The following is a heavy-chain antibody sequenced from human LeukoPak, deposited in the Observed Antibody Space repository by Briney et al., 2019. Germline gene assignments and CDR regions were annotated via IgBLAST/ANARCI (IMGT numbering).Heavy chain of an antibody. D-gene: IGHD2-21*01. Sequence: ASVKVSCKASGGTFSSYAISWVRQAPGQGLEWMGWIGASNGNTNYAQKFQGRVTMTTDTSTSTAYMELRSLRSDDTAIYYCARSMTQSLFYYYYYMDVWGKGTTVTVSS. CDR2: IGASNGNT. J-gene: IGHJ6*03. CDR3: ARSMTQSLFYYYYYMDV. V-gene: IGHV1-18*01. CDR1: GGTFSSYA.